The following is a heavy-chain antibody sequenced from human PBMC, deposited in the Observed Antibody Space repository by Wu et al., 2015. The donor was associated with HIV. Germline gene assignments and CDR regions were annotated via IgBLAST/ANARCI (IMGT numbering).Heavy chain of an antibody. D-gene: IGHD2-15*01. CDR1: GGTFSSYA. CDR2: INPNSGGT. Sequence: QVQLVQSGAEVKKPGSSVKVSCKASGGTFSSYAISWVRQAPGQGLEWMGWINPNSGGTNYLQKFQGRVTMTRDTSISTAYLELSRLRSDDTALYYCARGYCSGASCYSYHWFDSWGQGTLVTVSS. J-gene: IGHJ5*01. V-gene: IGHV1-2*02. CDR3: ARGYCSGASCYSYHWFDS.